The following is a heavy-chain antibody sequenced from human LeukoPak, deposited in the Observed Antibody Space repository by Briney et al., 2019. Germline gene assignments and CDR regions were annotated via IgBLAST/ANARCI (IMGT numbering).Heavy chain of an antibody. CDR1: GGSISSYY. CDR3: ARTNLYSSSWYFDY. CDR2: IYYSGST. J-gene: IGHJ4*02. D-gene: IGHD6-13*01. V-gene: IGHV4-59*01. Sequence: SETLSLTCTVSGGSISSYYWSWIRQPPGKGLEWIGYIYYSGSTNYNPSLKSRVTISIDTSKNQFSLKLSSVTAADTAVYYCARTNLYSSSWYFDYWGQGTLVTVSS.